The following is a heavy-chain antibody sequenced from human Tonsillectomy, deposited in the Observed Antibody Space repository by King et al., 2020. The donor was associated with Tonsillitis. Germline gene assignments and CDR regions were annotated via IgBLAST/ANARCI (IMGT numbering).Heavy chain of an antibody. J-gene: IGHJ4*02. V-gene: IGHV1-2*02. CDR3: ARDQCSSTSCYFDY. D-gene: IGHD2-2*01. CDR1: GYTFTGYY. CDR2: INPNSGGT. Sequence: QLVQSGAEVKKPGASVKVSCKASGYTFTGYYVHWVRQAPGQGLEWMGWINPNSGGTHYAQKFQGRVTMTRDTSISTAYMELSRLRSDDTAVYYCARDQCSSTSCYFDYWGQGALVTVSS.